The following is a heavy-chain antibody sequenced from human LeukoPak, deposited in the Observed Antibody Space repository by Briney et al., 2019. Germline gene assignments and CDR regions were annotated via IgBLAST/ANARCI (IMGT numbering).Heavy chain of an antibody. CDR1: GFTFSSYA. V-gene: IGHV3-7*01. J-gene: IGHJ6*02. CDR3: ARGPARHDFWSGYPLGYYYYGMDV. CDR2: IKQDGSEK. Sequence: GGSLRLSCAASGFTFSSYAMSWVRQAPGKGLEWVANIKQDGSEKYYVDSVKGRFTISRDNAKNSLYLQMNSLRAEDTAVYYCARGPARHDFWSGYPLGYYYYGMDVWGQGTTVTVSS. D-gene: IGHD3-3*01.